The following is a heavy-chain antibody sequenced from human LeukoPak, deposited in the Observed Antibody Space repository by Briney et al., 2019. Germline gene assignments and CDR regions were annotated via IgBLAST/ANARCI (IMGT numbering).Heavy chain of an antibody. CDR3: ARNLVDNGVVPAARSYYYYMDV. J-gene: IGHJ6*03. D-gene: IGHD2-2*03. CDR2: ISACNCNT. V-gene: IGHV1-18*01. Sequence: GASVTVSFKSSGYTFTSYGISWVRQAPGQGLEWMGWISACNCNTNYAQKLQGRVTMTTDTSTSTAYMELRSLRSDETAVYYCARNLVDNGVVPAARSYYYYMDVWGKGTTVTVSS. CDR1: GYTFTSYG.